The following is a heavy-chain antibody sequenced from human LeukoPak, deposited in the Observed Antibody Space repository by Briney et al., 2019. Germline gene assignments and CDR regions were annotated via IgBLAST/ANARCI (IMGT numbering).Heavy chain of an antibody. V-gene: IGHV3-30-3*01. Sequence: GGSLRLSCAASGFTFRNYVIHWVRQAPGKGLEWVAVTSSDLNVKLYADSVKGRFTISRDNSRSTLYLQMNSLRPKDTAIYYCAREGYYGSGSPPSLYFDYWGQGTLVTVSS. J-gene: IGHJ4*02. CDR1: GFTFRNYV. CDR3: AREGYYGSGSPPSLYFDY. D-gene: IGHD3-10*01. CDR2: TSSDLNVK.